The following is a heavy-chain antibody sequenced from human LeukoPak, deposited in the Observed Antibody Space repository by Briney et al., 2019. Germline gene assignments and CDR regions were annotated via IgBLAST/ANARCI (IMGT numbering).Heavy chain of an antibody. J-gene: IGHJ3*02. Sequence: VASVKVSCKASGYTFTGYYMHWVRQAPGQGLEWMGIINPSGGSTSYAQKFQGRVTMTRDTSISTAYMELSRLRSDDTAVYYCARERWQQYYYDSSGPDEGAFDIWGQGTMVTVSS. CDR3: ARERWQQYYYDSSGPDEGAFDI. CDR2: INPSGGST. V-gene: IGHV1-2*02. CDR1: GYTFTGYY. D-gene: IGHD3-22*01.